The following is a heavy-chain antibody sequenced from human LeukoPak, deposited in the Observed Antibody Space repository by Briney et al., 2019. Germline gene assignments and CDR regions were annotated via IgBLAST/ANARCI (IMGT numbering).Heavy chain of an antibody. V-gene: IGHV3-9*01. CDR3: ARDPGYKGSYYYYYYGMDV. CDR1: GFTFDDYA. J-gene: IGHJ6*02. D-gene: IGHD1-26*01. CDR2: ISWNSGSI. Sequence: GGSLRLSCAASGFTFDDYAMHWVRQAPGKGLEWVSGISWNSGSIGYADSVKGRFTISRDNAKNSLYLQMNSLRAEDTAVYYCARDPGYKGSYYYYYYGMDVWGQGTTVTVSS.